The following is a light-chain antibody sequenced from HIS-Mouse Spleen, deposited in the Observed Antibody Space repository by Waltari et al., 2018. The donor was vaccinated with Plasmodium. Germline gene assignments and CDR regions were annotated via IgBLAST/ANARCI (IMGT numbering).Light chain of an antibody. CDR1: ALPKKS. V-gene: IGLV3-10*01. J-gene: IGLJ3*02. CDR3: YSTDSSGNHRV. CDR2: EDS. Sequence: SYELTQPPSVSVSPGQTARITCSGDALPKKSSYWYQPKSGQAPVLVIYEDSKRPPGITERFSGACSWTMATLTISGAQVEDEADYYCYSTDSSGNHRVFGGGTKLTVL.